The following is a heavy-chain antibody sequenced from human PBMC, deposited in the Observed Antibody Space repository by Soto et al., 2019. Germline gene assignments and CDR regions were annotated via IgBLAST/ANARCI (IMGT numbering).Heavy chain of an antibody. CDR3: ARDTAPSDV. D-gene: IGHD4-17*01. CDR1: GYTFTSYA. Sequence: QVQLVQSGAEVKKLGASVKVSCKASGYTFTSYAMHWVRQAPGQRLEWMGWINAGNGNTKYSQKFQGRVTITRDTSASTAHMELSSLRSEDTAVYYCARDTAPSDVWGQGTTVTVSS. J-gene: IGHJ6*02. CDR2: INAGNGNT. V-gene: IGHV1-3*01.